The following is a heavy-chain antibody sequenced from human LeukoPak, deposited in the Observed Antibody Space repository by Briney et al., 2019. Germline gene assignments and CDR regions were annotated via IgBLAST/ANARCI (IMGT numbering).Heavy chain of an antibody. J-gene: IGHJ4*02. CDR1: GYTFTGYY. D-gene: IGHD3-16*02. CDR3: AKGQRIMITFGGVIGTLDY. V-gene: IGHV1-2*02. CDR2: INPNSGGT. Sequence: ASVKVSCKASGYTFTGYYMHWVRQAPGQGLEWMGWINPNSGGTNYAQKFQGRVTMTRDTSISTAYMELSRLRSDDTAVYYCAKGQRIMITFGGVIGTLDYWGQGTLVTVSS.